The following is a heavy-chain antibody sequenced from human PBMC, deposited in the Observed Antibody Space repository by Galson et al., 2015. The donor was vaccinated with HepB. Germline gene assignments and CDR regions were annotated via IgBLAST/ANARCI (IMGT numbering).Heavy chain of an antibody. CDR1: GFTLRNYA. CDR2: ISSGTTTI. J-gene: IGHJ4*02. Sequence: SLRLSCAASGFTLRNYAMDWVRQAPGKGLEWVSYISSGTTTIYYADSVKGRFTMSRDNSKNTLYLQMNSLRAEDTAVYYCASHIYWGQGTLVTVSS. V-gene: IGHV3-48*01. CDR3: ASHIY.